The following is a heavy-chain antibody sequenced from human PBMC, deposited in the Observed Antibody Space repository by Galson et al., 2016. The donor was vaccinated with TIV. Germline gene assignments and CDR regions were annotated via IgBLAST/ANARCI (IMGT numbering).Heavy chain of an antibody. CDR2: VYYSGDT. CDR1: GGSISSNIYY. Sequence: SETLSLTCTVSGGSISSNIYYWGWIRQPPGKGLEWIGSVYYSGDTYYNPSLKSRVTTSVDTSKNLFSLKLNSVTAADTAVYYCARLGRWVPYYFDYWGQGTLVTVSS. CDR3: ARLGRWVPYYFDY. D-gene: IGHD5-24*01. V-gene: IGHV4-39*01. J-gene: IGHJ4*02.